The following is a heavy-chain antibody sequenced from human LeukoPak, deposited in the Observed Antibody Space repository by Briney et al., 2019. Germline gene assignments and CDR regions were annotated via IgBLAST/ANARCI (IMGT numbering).Heavy chain of an antibody. V-gene: IGHV4-61*02. D-gene: IGHD3-16*01. CDR1: GGSINNGSYY. Sequence: PSQTLSLTCTVSGGSINNGSYYWSWIRQPAGKGLEWIGRIYASGTTNFNPSLKSRVTISIDTSKYQFSLKLSSVTAADTAVYYCASRRTEPGLGYWGQGTLVTVSS. J-gene: IGHJ4*02. CDR3: ASRRTEPGLGY. CDR2: IYASGTT.